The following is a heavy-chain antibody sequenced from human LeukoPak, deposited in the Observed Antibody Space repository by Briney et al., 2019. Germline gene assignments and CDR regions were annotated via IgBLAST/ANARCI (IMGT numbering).Heavy chain of an antibody. CDR3: AGGRFGDWFDP. J-gene: IGHJ5*02. Sequence: PSQTLSLTCTVSGGSISSGSDYWSWIRQPAGKGLEWIGRIYTSGSTNYNPSLKSRVTISVDTAKNQFSLKLSSVTAADTAVYYCAGGRFGDWFDPWGQGTLVTVSS. V-gene: IGHV4-61*02. CDR1: GGSISSGSDY. CDR2: IYTSGST. D-gene: IGHD3-10*01.